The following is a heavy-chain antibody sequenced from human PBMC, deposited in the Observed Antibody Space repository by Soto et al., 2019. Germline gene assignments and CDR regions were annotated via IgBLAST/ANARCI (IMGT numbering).Heavy chain of an antibody. J-gene: IGHJ4*02. CDR3: TGELAYCGGERYFGD. V-gene: IGHV1-69*13. D-gene: IGHD2-21*01. CDR2: IIPIFGTA. CDR1: GGTFSSYA. Sequence: GASVKVSCQASGGTFSSYAISWVRQAPGQGLEWMGGIIPIFGTANYAQKFQGRVTITADDTTSTAYVELSSLRSEDTAVYYCTGELAYCGGERYFGDLGQGTLVTGSS.